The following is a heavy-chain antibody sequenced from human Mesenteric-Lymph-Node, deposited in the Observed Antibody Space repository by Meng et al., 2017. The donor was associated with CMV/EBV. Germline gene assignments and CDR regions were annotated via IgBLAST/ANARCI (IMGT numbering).Heavy chain of an antibody. Sequence: ASVKVSCKASGGTFSSYAITWVRQAPGQGLEWMGWINPNSGGTNYAQKSQGRVTMTRDTSISTAYMELSGLMSDDTAVYYCARGPYDSDGYWENIFDIWGQGTMVTVSS. CDR3: ARGPYDSDGYWENIFDI. J-gene: IGHJ3*02. CDR1: GGTFSSYA. V-gene: IGHV1-2*02. CDR2: INPNSGGT. D-gene: IGHD3-22*01.